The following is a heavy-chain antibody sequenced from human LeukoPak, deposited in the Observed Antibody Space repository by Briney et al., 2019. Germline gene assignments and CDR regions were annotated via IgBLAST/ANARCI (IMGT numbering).Heavy chain of an antibody. CDR2: INHSGST. J-gene: IGHJ4*02. CDR1: GGSISSSTYY. Sequence: PSETLSLTCTVSGGSISSSTYYWSWIRQPPGKGLEWIGEINHSGSTNYNSSLKSRVTISVDTSKNQFSLKLSSVTAADTAVYYCARGPHQHWPLGQFWGQGSLVTVSS. V-gene: IGHV4-39*07. CDR3: ARGPHQHWPLGQF. D-gene: IGHD2-2*01.